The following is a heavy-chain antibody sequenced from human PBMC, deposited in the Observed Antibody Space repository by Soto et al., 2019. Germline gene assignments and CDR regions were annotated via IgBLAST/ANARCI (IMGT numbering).Heavy chain of an antibody. V-gene: IGHV1-18*04. CDR2: ISGYNGNT. J-gene: IGHJ1*01. CDR3: ARGHSSSWPEYFQH. Sequence: QVQLVQSGAEMKKPGASVKVSCKASGYIFTNYGISWVRQAPGQGLEWMGWISGYNGNTNYAQRVQGRVTMTTDTSTGTAYLELRSLRSDDTAVYYCARGHSSSWPEYFQHWGQGTLVTVSS. CDR1: GYIFTNYG. D-gene: IGHD6-13*01.